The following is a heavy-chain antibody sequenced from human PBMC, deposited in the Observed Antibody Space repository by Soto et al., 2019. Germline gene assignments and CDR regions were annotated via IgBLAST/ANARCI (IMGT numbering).Heavy chain of an antibody. CDR3: ARDSTYWTYVSDAFDL. Sequence: EVQLVESGGGLVQPGGSLRLSCAASGFTLSNYEMNWVRQAPGKGLEWLSYITTGGGTIYYADSAKGRFTISRDNAKNSLYLQMNSLRAEDTAVYYCARDSTYWTYVSDAFDLWGQGTMVTVSS. V-gene: IGHV3-48*03. D-gene: IGHD1-7*01. CDR2: ITTGGGTI. J-gene: IGHJ3*01. CDR1: GFTLSNYE.